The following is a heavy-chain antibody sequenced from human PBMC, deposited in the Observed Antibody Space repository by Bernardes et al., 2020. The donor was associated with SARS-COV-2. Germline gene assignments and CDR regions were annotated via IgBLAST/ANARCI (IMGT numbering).Heavy chain of an antibody. CDR2: IWHDESKT. CDR3: TRSAGWATAN. D-gene: IGHD6-13*01. J-gene: IGHJ4*01. CDR1: GFTFSSNG. V-gene: IGHV3-33*01. Sequence: GGSLRLSCAASGFTFSSNGMHWVRQAPGKGLEWETTIWHDESKTLYADSVKGRFTISRDISKNTLYLQMNSLRIEDTADYYCTRSAGWATANWDHGTLFTNSS.